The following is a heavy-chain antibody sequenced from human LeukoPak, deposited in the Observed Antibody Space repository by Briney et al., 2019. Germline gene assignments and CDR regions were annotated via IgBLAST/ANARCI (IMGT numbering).Heavy chain of an antibody. J-gene: IGHJ4*02. CDR2: IRFDGSNK. V-gene: IGHV3-30*02. CDR1: GFILCAYG. CDR3: ANLPQWSGNLFIDY. D-gene: IGHD3-10*01. Sequence: GGSESLSCAASGFILCAYGVLWARRSRGRGLVWVAFIRFDGSNKYYADSVKGRFNISRDDSRNMLYLQMNSLRIEHTAVYYSANLPQWSGNLFIDYWGQGTPATVSS.